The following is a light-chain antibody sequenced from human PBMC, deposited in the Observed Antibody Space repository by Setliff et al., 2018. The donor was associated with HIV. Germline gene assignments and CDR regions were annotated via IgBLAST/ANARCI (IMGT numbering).Light chain of an antibody. Sequence: QSVLTQPASVSGSPGQSITISCTGTSNDVGRYDLVSWYQQHPARAPKLIIYQATRRPSGVSNRFSGSKSGNVASLTISGLQADDEADYYCSSYSTSNTPSVIFGGGTKVTVL. CDR1: SNDVGRYDL. CDR2: QAT. CDR3: SSYSTSNTPSVI. J-gene: IGLJ2*01. V-gene: IGLV2-14*02.